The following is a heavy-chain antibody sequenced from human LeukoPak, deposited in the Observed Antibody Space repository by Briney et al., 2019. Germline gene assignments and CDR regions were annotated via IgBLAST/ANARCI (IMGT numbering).Heavy chain of an antibody. V-gene: IGHV4-39*01. CDR1: GGSISSSSYY. J-gene: IGHJ4*02. Sequence: PSETLSLTCTVSGGSISSSSYYWGWIRQPPGKGLEWIGSIYYSGSTYYNPSLKSRVTISVDTSKNQFSLKLSSVTAADTAVYYCARGKYYYDSSGYNPPDYWGQGTLVTASS. CDR3: ARGKYYYDSSGYNPPDY. CDR2: IYYSGST. D-gene: IGHD3-22*01.